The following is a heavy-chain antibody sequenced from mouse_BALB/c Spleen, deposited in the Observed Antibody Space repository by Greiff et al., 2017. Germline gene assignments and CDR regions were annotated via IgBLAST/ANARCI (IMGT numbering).Heavy chain of an antibody. V-gene: IGHV1S81*02. Sequence: VQLQQPGAELVKPGASVKLSCKASGYTFTSYWVHWVKQRPGQGLEWIGEINPSNGRTNYNEKFKSKATLTVDKSSSTAYMQLSSLTSEDSAVYYCAREVATGGVYWGQGTTLTVSS. CDR1: GYTFTSYW. D-gene: IGHD1-1*02. CDR3: AREVATGGVY. J-gene: IGHJ2*01. CDR2: INPSNGRT.